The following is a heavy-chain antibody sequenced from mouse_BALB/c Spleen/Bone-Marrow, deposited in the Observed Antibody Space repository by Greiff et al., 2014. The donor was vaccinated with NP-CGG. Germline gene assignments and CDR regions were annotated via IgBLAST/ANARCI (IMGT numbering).Heavy chain of an antibody. J-gene: IGHJ4*01. CDR2: ISSGSSTI. CDR1: GFTFSSFG. V-gene: IGHV5-17*02. Sequence: EVQLKQSGGGLVQPGGSRKLSCAASGFTFSSFGMHWVRQAPEKGLEWVAYISSGSSTIYYADTVKGRFTISRDNPKNTLFLQMTSLRSEDTAMYYCARSPYGYDGRDYWGQGTSVTVSS. CDR3: ARSPYGYDGRDY. D-gene: IGHD2-2*01.